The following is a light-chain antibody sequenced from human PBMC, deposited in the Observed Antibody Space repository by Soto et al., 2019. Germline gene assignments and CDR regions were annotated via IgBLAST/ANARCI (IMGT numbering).Light chain of an antibody. CDR2: ETS. CDR3: QHSYTTPTWT. J-gene: IGKJ1*01. CDR1: QSIGSW. V-gene: IGKV1-5*03. Sequence: DIQMTQSPSTLSGSVGDRVIITCRASQSIGSWLAWYEQQPGKAPKLLIYETSSLESGVPSRFGGSGSGTELTLTISSLQPDDFATYDCQHSYTTPTWTFGQGTKVDIK.